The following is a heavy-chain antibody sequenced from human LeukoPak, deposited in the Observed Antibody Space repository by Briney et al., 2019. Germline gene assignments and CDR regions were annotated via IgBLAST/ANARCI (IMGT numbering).Heavy chain of an antibody. V-gene: IGHV4-34*01. D-gene: IGHD3-10*01. Sequence: SETLSLTCAVCGGSFSGYYWSWIRQPPGKGLEWIGEINHSGSTNYNPSLKSRVTISVDTSKNQFSLKLSSVTAADTAVYYCARGPDGSGSYYNGGKAFDPWGQGTLVTVSS. J-gene: IGHJ5*02. CDR1: GGSFSGYY. CDR2: INHSGST. CDR3: ARGPDGSGSYYNGGKAFDP.